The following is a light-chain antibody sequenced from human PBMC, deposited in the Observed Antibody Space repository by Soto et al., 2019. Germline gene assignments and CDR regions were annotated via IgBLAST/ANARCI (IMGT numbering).Light chain of an antibody. CDR3: HQRPSWPRT. J-gene: IGKJ1*01. Sequence: EIVLTQSPATLSSFPGDRVTLSCRASQAVNTRLAWYQHRPGQAPRLLIYLASNRAAGVPVRFSGSGSGTDFTLTISDVEPEDFAVYYCHQRPSWPRTFGQGTTVDI. CDR2: LAS. V-gene: IGKV3-11*01. CDR1: QAVNTR.